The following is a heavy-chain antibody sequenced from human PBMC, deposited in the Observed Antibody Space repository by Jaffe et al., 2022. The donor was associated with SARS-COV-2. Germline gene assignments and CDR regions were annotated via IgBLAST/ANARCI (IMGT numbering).Heavy chain of an antibody. CDR2: IHYSGKS. D-gene: IGHD1-26*01. V-gene: IGHV4-31*03. CDR1: GDSISSRGFY. Sequence: QVQLQESGPGLVKPSKTLSLTCTVSGDSISSRGFYWGWIRQHPGKGLEWVGYIHYSGKSYYTPSLKSRLTISLDTSNNQFSLELSSVTAADTAVYYCARGSTDYYGRGHYFDYWGQGTLVTVSS. J-gene: IGHJ4*02. CDR3: ARGSTDYYGRGHYFDY.